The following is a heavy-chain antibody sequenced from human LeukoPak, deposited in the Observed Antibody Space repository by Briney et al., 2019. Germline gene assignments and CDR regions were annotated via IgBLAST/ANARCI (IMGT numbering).Heavy chain of an antibody. Sequence: PGGSLWLSCVASGFTFSGYWMHWVRQAPGKGLVWVSRINSDGSTTSYADSVMGRFTISRDNAKNTLYLQMNSLRAEDTAVYYCARVIYSGWQGELSDWGQGTLVTVSS. CDR2: INSDGSTT. CDR3: ARVIYSGWQGELSD. D-gene: IGHD6-19*01. CDR1: GFTFSGYW. V-gene: IGHV3-74*01. J-gene: IGHJ4*02.